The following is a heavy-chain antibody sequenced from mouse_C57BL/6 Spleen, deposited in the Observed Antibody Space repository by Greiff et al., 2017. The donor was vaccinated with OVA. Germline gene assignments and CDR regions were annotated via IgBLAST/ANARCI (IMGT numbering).Heavy chain of an antibody. CDR2: IRNKANNHAT. Sequence: EVMLVESGGGLVQPGGSMKLSCAASGFTFSDAWMDWVRQSPEKGLEWVAEIRNKANNHATYYAESVKGSFTISRADSTSSVYLQMNSLRAEDTGIYYCTSSLFYGWSRRESSFDAWGTGTTVTVSS. CDR1: GFTFSDAW. D-gene: IGHD1-1*01. CDR3: TSSLFYGWSRRESSFDA. J-gene: IGHJ1*03. V-gene: IGHV6-6*01.